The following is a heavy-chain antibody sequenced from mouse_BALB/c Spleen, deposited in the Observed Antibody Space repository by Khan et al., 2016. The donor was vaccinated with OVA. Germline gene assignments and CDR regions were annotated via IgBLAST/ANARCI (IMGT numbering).Heavy chain of an antibody. J-gene: IGHJ1*01. CDR1: GFTFSSYA. CDR3: ARPPITTVVATSYWFFDV. V-gene: IGHV5-9-3*01. CDR2: ISSGDNNT. D-gene: IGHD1-1*01. Sequence: EVELVESGGGLVQPGGSLKLSCAASGFTFSSYAMSWVRQTPEKRLEWVATISSGDNNTYYPDTVKGRFTISRDNAKNTLYLQMSSLMSEDTAMYYCARPPITTVVATSYWFFDVWGAGTTVTVSS.